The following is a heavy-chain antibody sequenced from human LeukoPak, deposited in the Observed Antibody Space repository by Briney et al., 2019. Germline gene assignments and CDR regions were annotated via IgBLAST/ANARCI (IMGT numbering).Heavy chain of an antibody. V-gene: IGHV3-30*18. J-gene: IGHJ4*02. CDR2: ISFDGKKE. CDR1: GFTFNNYG. CDR3: AKEEHEYISGWYWYY. D-gene: IGHD6-19*01. Sequence: GGSLRLSCAASGFTFNNYGMHWVRQTPAKGLEWVAVISFDGKKEYYADSVKGRFTISRDNPKNTLYLEMNRLRAEDTAIYYCAKEEHEYISGWYWYYWGQGTPVTVSS.